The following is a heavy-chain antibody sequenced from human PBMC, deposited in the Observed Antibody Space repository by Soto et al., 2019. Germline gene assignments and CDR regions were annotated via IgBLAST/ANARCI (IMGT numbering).Heavy chain of an antibody. Sequence: PSETLSLTCTVCGGSMKSGEFYWIWIRQPPGKGLEWIGYIYYSGSTDYDPSLKSRVTISMDKSKNQFSLKLGSVTAADTAMYYCARHRGYSYGYAYYYYAMDVWGQGTTVTVSS. CDR1: GGSMKSGEFY. CDR3: ARHRGYSYGYAYYYYAMDV. V-gene: IGHV4-30-4*01. D-gene: IGHD5-18*01. J-gene: IGHJ6*02. CDR2: IYYSGST.